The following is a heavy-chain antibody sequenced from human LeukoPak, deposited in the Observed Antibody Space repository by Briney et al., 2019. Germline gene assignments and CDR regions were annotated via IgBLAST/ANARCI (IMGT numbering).Heavy chain of an antibody. CDR1: GFTFSGSA. V-gene: IGHV3-73*01. D-gene: IGHD1-7*01. Sequence: GGSLKLSCAASGFTFSGSAMHWVRQASGKGLEWVGRIRSKANSNATAYAASVKGGVTISRDDSKNTAYLQMNSLKTEDTAVYYCTRTIIGTTTPFDYWGQGTLVTVSS. CDR3: TRTIIGTTTPFDY. CDR2: IRSKANSNAT. J-gene: IGHJ4*02.